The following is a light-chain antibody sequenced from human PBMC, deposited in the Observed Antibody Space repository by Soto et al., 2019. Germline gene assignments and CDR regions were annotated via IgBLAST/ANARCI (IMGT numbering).Light chain of an antibody. Sequence: LTQPASVSGSPGQSITISCTGTSSDVGGYNYVSWYQQHPGKAPKLMIYDVSNRPSGVSNRFSGSKSGNTASLTISGLQAEDEADYYCSSYTSSSPYVFGTGXKVTVL. CDR2: DVS. CDR1: SSDVGGYNY. CDR3: SSYTSSSPYV. J-gene: IGLJ1*01. V-gene: IGLV2-14*01.